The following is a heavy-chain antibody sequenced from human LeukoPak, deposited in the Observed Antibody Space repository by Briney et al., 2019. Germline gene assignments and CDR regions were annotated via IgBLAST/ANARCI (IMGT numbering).Heavy chain of an antibody. CDR3: ARGGTTYFTGSGTHP. Sequence: SETLSLTCAVSGGSLSGYFWTWIRQSPGRGLEWIGEINRRGTTYYNPSLERRLTISLDTSQNHFSLNLTSVTAADTAVYFCARGGTTYFTGSGTHPWGQGTLVTVS. CDR2: INRRGTT. D-gene: IGHD3-10*01. J-gene: IGHJ5*02. V-gene: IGHV4-34*01. CDR1: GGSLSGYF.